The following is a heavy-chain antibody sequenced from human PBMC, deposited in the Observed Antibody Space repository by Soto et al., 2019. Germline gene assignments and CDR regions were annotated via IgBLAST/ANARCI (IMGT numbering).Heavy chain of an antibody. Sequence: PSETLSLTCAVSGGSISSGGYSWSWIRQPPGKGLEWIGYIYHSGSTYYNPSLKSRVTISVDRSKNQLSLKLSSVTAADTAVYYCARGEGYCSSTSCYTGWFDPWGQGTLVTVSS. CDR1: GGSISSGGYS. CDR3: ARGEGYCSSTSCYTGWFDP. D-gene: IGHD2-2*02. J-gene: IGHJ5*02. CDR2: IYHSGST. V-gene: IGHV4-30-2*01.